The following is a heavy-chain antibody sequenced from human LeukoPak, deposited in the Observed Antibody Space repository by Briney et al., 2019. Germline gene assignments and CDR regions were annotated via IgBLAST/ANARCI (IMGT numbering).Heavy chain of an antibody. J-gene: IGHJ4*02. Sequence: SVKVSCKASGYTFTDYYMHWVRQAPGQGLEWMGGIIPIFGTANYAQKFQGRVTITADESTSTAYMELSSLRSEDTAVYYCARNSDSSGYYYPFDYWGQGTLVTVSS. CDR3: ARNSDSSGYYYPFDY. V-gene: IGHV1-69*13. CDR2: IIPIFGTA. CDR1: GYTFTDYY. D-gene: IGHD3-22*01.